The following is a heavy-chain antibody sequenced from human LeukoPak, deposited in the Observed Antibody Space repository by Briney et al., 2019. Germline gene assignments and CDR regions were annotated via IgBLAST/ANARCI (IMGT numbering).Heavy chain of an antibody. Sequence: GGSLRLSCAASGFTLSSYAMSWVRQAPGKGLEWVSAISGSGGSTYYADSVKGRFTISRDNSKNTLYLQMNSLRAEDTAVYYCAKSPGQGIVGPSPAYNYYMDVWGKGTTVTVSS. J-gene: IGHJ6*03. CDR2: ISGSGGST. V-gene: IGHV3-23*01. CDR1: GFTLSSYA. D-gene: IGHD1-26*01. CDR3: AKSPGQGIVGPSPAYNYYMDV.